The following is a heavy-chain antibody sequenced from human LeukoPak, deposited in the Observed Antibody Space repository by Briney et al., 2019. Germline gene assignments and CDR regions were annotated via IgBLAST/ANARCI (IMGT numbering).Heavy chain of an antibody. V-gene: IGHV4-34*01. CDR2: INHSGST. CDR3: ARNPPRLWFGESLIT. CDR1: GGSFSGYY. J-gene: IGHJ5*02. D-gene: IGHD3-10*01. Sequence: SETLSLTCAVYGGSFSGYYWSWLRQPPGKGLEWIGEINHSGSTNYNPSLKSRVTISVDTSKNQFSLKLSSVTAADTAVYYCARNPPRLWFGESLITWGQGTLVTVSS.